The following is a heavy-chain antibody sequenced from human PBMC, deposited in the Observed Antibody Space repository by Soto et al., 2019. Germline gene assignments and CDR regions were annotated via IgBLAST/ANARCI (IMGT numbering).Heavy chain of an antibody. CDR3: AREEYSSGNTNWFDP. V-gene: IGHV1-18*01. CDR1: GYTFTSYG. Sequence: ASVKVSCKASGYTFTSYGISSVRQAPGQGLEWMGWISAYNGNTNYAQKLQGRVTMTTDTSTSTAYMELRSLRSDDTAVYYCAREEYSSGNTNWFDPWGQGTLVTVSS. J-gene: IGHJ5*02. CDR2: ISAYNGNT. D-gene: IGHD6-19*01.